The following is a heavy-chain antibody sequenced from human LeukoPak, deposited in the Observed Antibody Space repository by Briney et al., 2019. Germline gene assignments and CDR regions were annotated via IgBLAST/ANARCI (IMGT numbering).Heavy chain of an antibody. CDR2: ISGTSAYI. V-gene: IGHV3-21*01. CDR1: GFTFSTHT. CDR3: AKDSRGSSVRAFDY. D-gene: IGHD5/OR15-5a*01. J-gene: IGHJ4*02. Sequence: GGSQRLSCAGAGFTFSTHTISWVRQAPGKGLEWVSSISGTSAYIYYADSVKGRFTISRNNAKNSLYLQMNSLRVEDTAVYYCAKDSRGSSVRAFDYWGQGTLVTVSS.